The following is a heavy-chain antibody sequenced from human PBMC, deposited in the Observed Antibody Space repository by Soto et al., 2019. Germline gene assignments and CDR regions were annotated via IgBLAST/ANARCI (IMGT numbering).Heavy chain of an antibody. CDR3: ARGPPRGTLPQWLVPNGNWFDP. V-gene: IGHV1-69*01. CDR1: GGTFSSYA. CDR2: IIPIFGTA. D-gene: IGHD6-19*01. Sequence: QVQLVQSGAEVKKPGSSVKVSCKASGGTFSSYAISWVRQAPGQGLEWMGGIIPIFGTANYAQKFQGRVTITADESTSTAYMELSSLRSEDTAVYYCARGPPRGTLPQWLVPNGNWFDPWGQGTLVTVSS. J-gene: IGHJ5*02.